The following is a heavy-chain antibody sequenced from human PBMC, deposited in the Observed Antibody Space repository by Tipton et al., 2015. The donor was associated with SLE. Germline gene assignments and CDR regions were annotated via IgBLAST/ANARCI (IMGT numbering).Heavy chain of an antibody. V-gene: IGHV4-59*08. D-gene: IGHD6-13*01. CDR2: IYGGGGT. CDR1: GTSISPYY. CDR3: ARVGSSSWYLIDY. Sequence: TLSLTCTVSGTSISPYYWSWIRQPPGKGLEWIGFIYGGGGTHYNPSLKSRVTISVDTSKNHFSLKLPSVTAADTAVYYCARVGSSSWYLIDYWGQGTLVTVSS. J-gene: IGHJ4*02.